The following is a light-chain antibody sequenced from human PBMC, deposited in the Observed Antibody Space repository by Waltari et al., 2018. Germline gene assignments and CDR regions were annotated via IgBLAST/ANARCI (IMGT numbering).Light chain of an antibody. CDR2: DVD. J-gene: IGLJ2*01. Sequence: QSALTQPASVSGSPGQSITISCTGTSSDVGGYNYVSWYQQHPGTAPKLLIYDVDFRPSGVSNRFSGSKTVNTASLTISGLQAVDEAVYYCASFTGNVVFGGGTKLTVL. CDR1: SSDVGGYNY. CDR3: ASFTGNVV. V-gene: IGLV2-14*03.